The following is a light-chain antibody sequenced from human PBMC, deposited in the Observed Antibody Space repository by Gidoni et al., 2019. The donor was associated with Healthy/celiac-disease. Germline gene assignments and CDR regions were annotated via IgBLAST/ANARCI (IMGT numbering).Light chain of an antibody. CDR3: QQSYSTPWT. CDR1: QSISSY. Sequence: SASGGDRVTITCRASQSISSYLNWYQQKPGKAPKLLIYAASSLQSGVPSRFSGSGSGTDFTLTISSLQPEDFATYYCQQSYSTPWTFGQGTKVEIK. V-gene: IGKV1-39*01. J-gene: IGKJ1*01. CDR2: AAS.